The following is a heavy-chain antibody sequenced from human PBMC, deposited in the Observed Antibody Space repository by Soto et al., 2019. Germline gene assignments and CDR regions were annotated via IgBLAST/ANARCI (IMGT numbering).Heavy chain of an antibody. Sequence: QVQLVQSGAEVKKPGASVKVSCKASGYTFTSYGVSWVRQAPGQWLEWMGWISGYNGNTNYAQKLQGRVTMTPDTSTSTAYMELRSLRSDDTAVYYCARAGKYYYGSGSPYYYGMDVWGQGITVTVSS. D-gene: IGHD3-10*01. CDR3: ARAGKYYYGSGSPYYYGMDV. J-gene: IGHJ6*02. CDR1: GYTFTSYG. V-gene: IGHV1-18*04. CDR2: ISGYNGNT.